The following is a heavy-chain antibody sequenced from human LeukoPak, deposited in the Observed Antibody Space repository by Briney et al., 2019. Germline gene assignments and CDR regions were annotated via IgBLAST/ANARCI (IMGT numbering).Heavy chain of an antibody. Sequence: SVKVSCKASGGTFSSYTISWVRQAPGQGLEWMGRIIPILGIANYAQKFQGRVTITADKSTSTAYMELSSLRSEDTAVYYCARDQDYYDSSGYPYYFDYWGQGTLVTVSS. J-gene: IGHJ4*02. CDR1: GGTFSSYT. CDR2: IIPILGIA. D-gene: IGHD3-22*01. V-gene: IGHV1-69*04. CDR3: ARDQDYYDSSGYPYYFDY.